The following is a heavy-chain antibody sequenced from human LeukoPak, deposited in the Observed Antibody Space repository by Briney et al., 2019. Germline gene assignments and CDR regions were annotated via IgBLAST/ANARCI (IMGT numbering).Heavy chain of an antibody. CDR3: ARDLSGPSVY. D-gene: IGHD2-15*01. V-gene: IGHV3-7*01. J-gene: IGHJ4*02. CDR2: MKPDGSEK. Sequence: GGSLRLSCAASGFTFSNYWLSWVRQPPGKALEWVANMKPDGSEKYYVDSVKGRFTISRDNAKSSLYLQMNSLRAEDTAIYYCARDLSGPSVYWGQGTLVTVSS. CDR1: GFTFSNYW.